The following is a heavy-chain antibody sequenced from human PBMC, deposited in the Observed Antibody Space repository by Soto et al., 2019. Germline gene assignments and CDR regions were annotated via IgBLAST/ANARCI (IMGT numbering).Heavy chain of an antibody. V-gene: IGHV4-59*01. CDR3: ARSSMATKPKFDY. D-gene: IGHD5-12*01. CDR2: IYYSGST. J-gene: IGHJ4*02. Sequence: QVQLQESGPGLVKPSETLSLTCTVSGGSISSYYWSWIRQPPGKGLEWIGYIYYSGSTNYNPSLKSRVTISVDTSKNQFSLNVSSVTAADTAVYYCARSSMATKPKFDYWGQGTLVTVSS. CDR1: GGSISSYY.